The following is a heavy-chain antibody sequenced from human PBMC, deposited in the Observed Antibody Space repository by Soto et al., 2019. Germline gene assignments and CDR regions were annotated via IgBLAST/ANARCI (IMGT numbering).Heavy chain of an antibody. CDR2: INAGDGNT. CDR1: GYTFTIYA. V-gene: IGHV1-3*01. D-gene: IGHD4-4*01. Sequence: ASVKVTCTASGYTFTIYAMHWVRQAPGQRLEWMGWINAGDGNTKYSQKFQGRVTITRDTSASTACMELSSLRSEDTAVYYCARDAMTTEFDYWGQGTLVTVSS. J-gene: IGHJ4*02. CDR3: ARDAMTTEFDY.